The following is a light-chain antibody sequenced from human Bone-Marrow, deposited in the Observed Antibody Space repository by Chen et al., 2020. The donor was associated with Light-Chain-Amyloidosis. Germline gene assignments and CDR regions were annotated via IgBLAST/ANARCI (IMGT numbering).Light chain of an antibody. CDR2: DDS. J-gene: IGLJ3*02. CDR1: NIGSTS. Sequence: SYVLTQPSSVSVAPGQTATMACGGTNIGSTSVHWYQPTPGQAPLLFVCDDSDRPEGIPERLSGSNSGNTATLTISRVEAGDEADYYCQVWDRSSDRPVFGGGTKLTVL. V-gene: IGLV3-21*02. CDR3: QVWDRSSDRPV.